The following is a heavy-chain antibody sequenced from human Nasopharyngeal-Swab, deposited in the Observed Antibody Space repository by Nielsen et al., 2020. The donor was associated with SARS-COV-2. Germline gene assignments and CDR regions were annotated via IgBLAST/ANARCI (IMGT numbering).Heavy chain of an antibody. D-gene: IGHD2-2*01. CDR2: ISGSGGST. V-gene: IGHV3-23*01. CDR3: AKVKRPIVVVPAATDY. CDR1: GFPFSSYA. J-gene: IGHJ4*02. Sequence: GESLKISCAASGFPFSSYAMSWVRQAPGKGLEWVSAISGSGGSTYYADSVKGRFTISRDNSKNTLYLQMNSLRAEDTAVYYCAKVKRPIVVVPAATDYWGQGTLVTVSS.